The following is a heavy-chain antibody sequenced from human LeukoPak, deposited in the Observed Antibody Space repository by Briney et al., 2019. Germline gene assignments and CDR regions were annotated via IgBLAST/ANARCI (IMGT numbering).Heavy chain of an antibody. Sequence: RGSLRLSCAASGFTFSSYAMSWVRQAPGKGLEWVSAISGSGGSTYYADSVKGRFTISRDNSKNTLYLQMNSLRAEDTAVYYCAEDYYSWLGGLFDYWGQGTLVTVSS. J-gene: IGHJ4*02. D-gene: IGHD6-19*01. CDR2: ISGSGGST. CDR1: GFTFSSYA. CDR3: AEDYYSWLGGLFDY. V-gene: IGHV3-23*01.